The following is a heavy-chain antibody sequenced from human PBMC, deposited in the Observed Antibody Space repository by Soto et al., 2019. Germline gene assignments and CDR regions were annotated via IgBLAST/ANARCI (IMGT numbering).Heavy chain of an antibody. CDR2: IIPILGIA. J-gene: IGHJ6*03. CDR1: GGTFSSYT. D-gene: IGHD1-7*01. V-gene: IGHV1-69*04. CDR3: ARDVGTTPKVERYMDV. Sequence: GASVKVSCKASGGTFSSYTISWVRQAPGQGLEWMGRIIPILGIANYAQKFQGRVTITADKSTSTAYMELSSLRSEDTAVYYCARDVGTTPKVERYMDVWGKGTTVTVSS.